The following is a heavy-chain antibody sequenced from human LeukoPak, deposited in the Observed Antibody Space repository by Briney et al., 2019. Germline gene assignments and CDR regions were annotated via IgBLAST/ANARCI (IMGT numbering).Heavy chain of an antibody. CDR2: IIPIFGAA. Sequence: SVKVSCKASGGTFSSYAISWVRQAPGQGLEWMGGIIPIFGAANYAQKFQGRVTITADESTSTAYMELSSLRSEDTAVYYCARGWGSYCSSTSCYDPPGWFDPWGQGTLVTVSS. J-gene: IGHJ5*02. CDR1: GGTFSSYA. V-gene: IGHV1-69*13. CDR3: ARGWGSYCSSTSCYDPPGWFDP. D-gene: IGHD2-2*01.